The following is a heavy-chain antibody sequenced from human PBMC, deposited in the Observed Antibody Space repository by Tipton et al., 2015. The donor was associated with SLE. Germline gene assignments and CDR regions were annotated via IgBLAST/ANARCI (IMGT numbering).Heavy chain of an antibody. Sequence: TLSLTCTVSGGSISSSSYYWGWIRQPPGKGLEWIGSIYYSGSTYYNPSLKSRVTISVDTSKNQFSLKLSSVTAADTAVYYCAREAGDPPYFQHWGQGTLVTVSS. V-gene: IGHV4-39*07. J-gene: IGHJ1*01. CDR1: GGSISSSSYY. CDR2: IYYSGST. CDR3: AREAGDPPYFQH. D-gene: IGHD2-21*02.